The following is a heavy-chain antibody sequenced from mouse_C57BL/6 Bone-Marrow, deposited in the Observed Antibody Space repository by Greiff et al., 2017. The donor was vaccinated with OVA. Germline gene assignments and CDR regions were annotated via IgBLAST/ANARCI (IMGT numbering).Heavy chain of an antibody. CDR3: ASVLR. D-gene: IGHD1-1*01. Sequence: VKVVESGPGLVQPSQSLSITCTVSGFSLTSYGVHWVRQSPGKGLEWLGVIWSGGSTDYNAAFISRLSISKDNSKSQVFFKMNSLQADDTAIYYCASVLRWGQGTLVTVSA. J-gene: IGHJ3*02. CDR2: IWSGGST. CDR1: GFSLTSYG. V-gene: IGHV2-2*01.